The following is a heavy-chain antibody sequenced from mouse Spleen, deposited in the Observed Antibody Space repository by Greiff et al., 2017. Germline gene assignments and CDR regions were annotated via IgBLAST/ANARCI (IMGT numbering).Heavy chain of an antibody. CDR3: ARRYSGSLWYFDV. J-gene: IGHJ1*01. V-gene: IGHV5-12-1*01. D-gene: IGHD6-2*01. Sequence: EVKLMESGGGLVKPGGSLKLSCAASGFAFSSYDMSWVRQTPEKRLEWVAYISSGGGSTYYPDTVKGRFTISRDNAKNTLYLQMSSLKSEDTAMYYCARRYSGSLWYFDVWGAGTTVTVSS. CDR2: ISSGGGST. CDR1: GFAFSSYD.